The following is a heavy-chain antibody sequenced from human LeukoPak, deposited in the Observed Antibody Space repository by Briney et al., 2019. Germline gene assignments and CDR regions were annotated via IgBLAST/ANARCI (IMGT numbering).Heavy chain of an antibody. Sequence: ASVKVSCKVSGYTFPLYYMHWVPQAPGKGLEWMGIINHSGGSKGYAQNLRGRVTMTRDTYTSTVYMDQSSVSSGDRAVYYCARDGRWGMATILDYYYYYMDVWGKGTTVTIS. J-gene: IGHJ6*03. CDR1: GYTFPLYY. CDR2: INHSGGSK. CDR3: ARDGRWGMATILDYYYYYMDV. D-gene: IGHD5-24*01. V-gene: IGHV1-46*01.